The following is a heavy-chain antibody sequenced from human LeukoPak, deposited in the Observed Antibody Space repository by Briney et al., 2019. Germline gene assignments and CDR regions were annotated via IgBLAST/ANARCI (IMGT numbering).Heavy chain of an antibody. CDR3: ARGLVGTTGEQNWFDP. CDR1: GVSISTYY. V-gene: IGHV4-4*07. J-gene: IGHJ5*02. D-gene: IGHD1-26*01. CDR2: VHTCGST. Sequence: SETLSLTCTVAGVSISTYYWGWIRQPAGKGLEWIGRVHTCGSTNYNLSLKSRVTISVDNSKKQFSLKLSSVTAADTAVYYCARGLVGTTGEQNWFDPWGQGTLVTVSS.